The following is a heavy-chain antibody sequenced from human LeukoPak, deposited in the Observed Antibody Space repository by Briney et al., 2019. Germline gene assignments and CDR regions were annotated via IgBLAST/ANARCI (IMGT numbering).Heavy chain of an antibody. CDR1: GFTYRTYN. D-gene: IGHD4-17*01. Sequence: GGSLRLSCAASGFTYRTYNMNWVRQAPGKGLEWVSFISKTSAKIYYGDSVRGRFTISRDNAKNSIHLQMGSLRVEDTAVYYCVRGDGDLFDFWGQGTLVSVSS. CDR2: ISKTSAKI. CDR3: VRGDGDLFDF. J-gene: IGHJ4*02. V-gene: IGHV3-21*06.